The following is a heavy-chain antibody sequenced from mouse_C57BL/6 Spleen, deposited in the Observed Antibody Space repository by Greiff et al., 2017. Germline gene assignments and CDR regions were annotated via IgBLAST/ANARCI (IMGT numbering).Heavy chain of an antibody. Sequence: QVQLQQSGAELVKPGASVKLSCKASGYTFTSYWMHWVKQRPGQGLEWIGMIHPNSGSTNYTEKFKSKATLTVDKSSSTAYMKLSSLTSEDSAVYYCARGEFIATVVADYWGQGTTLTVSS. V-gene: IGHV1-64*01. CDR1: GYTFTSYW. J-gene: IGHJ2*01. CDR3: ARGEFIATVVADY. CDR2: IHPNSGST. D-gene: IGHD1-1*01.